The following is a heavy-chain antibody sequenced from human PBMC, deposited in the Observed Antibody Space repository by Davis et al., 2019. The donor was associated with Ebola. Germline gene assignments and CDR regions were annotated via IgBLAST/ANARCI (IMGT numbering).Heavy chain of an antibody. J-gene: IGHJ4*02. CDR1: GFTFSSYA. Sequence: GESLKISCAASGFTFSSYAMTWVRQAPGKGLEWVSGITDGGRSTYYADSVKGRFTISRDNSKNTLDLQMNSLRAEDTAVYYCAKDISSSIFGTQQQLDHWGQGTLVTVSS. V-gene: IGHV3-23*01. CDR2: ITDGGRST. D-gene: IGHD3-3*01. CDR3: AKDISSSIFGTQQQLDH.